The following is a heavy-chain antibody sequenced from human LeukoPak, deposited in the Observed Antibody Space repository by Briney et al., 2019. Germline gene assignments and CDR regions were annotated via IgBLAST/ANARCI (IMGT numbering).Heavy chain of an antibody. D-gene: IGHD2-21*01. CDR3: ARGVMEGGGYYYYMDV. CDR1: GGTFSSYA. CDR2: IIPIFGTA. Sequence: SVKVSCKASGGTFSSYAISWVRQAPGQGLEWMGGIIPIFGTANYAQKFQGRVTITADKSTSTAYMELSSLRSEDTAVYYCARGVMEGGGYYYYMDVWGKGTTVTVSS. V-gene: IGHV1-69*06. J-gene: IGHJ6*03.